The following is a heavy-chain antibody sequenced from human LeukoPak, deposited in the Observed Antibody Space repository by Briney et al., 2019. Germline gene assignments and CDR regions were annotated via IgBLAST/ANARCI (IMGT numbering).Heavy chain of an antibody. CDR2: INSDGSST. V-gene: IGHV3-74*01. CDR1: GFTFSSYW. Sequence: PGGSLRLSCAASGFTFSSYWMHWVRQAPGKGLVWVSRINSDGSSTSYADSVKGRFTISRDNSKNTLYLQMNSLRGEDTAVYYCARAKRWIGSSWHFDNWGQGTLVTVSS. J-gene: IGHJ4*02. CDR3: ARAKRWIGSSWHFDN. D-gene: IGHD6-13*01.